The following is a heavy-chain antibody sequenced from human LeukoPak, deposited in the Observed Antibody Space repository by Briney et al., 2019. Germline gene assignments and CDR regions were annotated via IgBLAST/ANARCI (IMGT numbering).Heavy chain of an antibody. V-gene: IGHV1-2*02. D-gene: IGHD4-23*01. J-gene: IGHJ4*02. CDR1: GYTFTGYY. Sequence: GASVKVSCKASGYTFTGYYMHWVRQAPGQGLEWMGWINPNSGGTNYAQKFQGRVTMTRDTSISTAYMELSRLRSDDTAVYYCAREEPMSSTVADYWGQGTLVTVSS. CDR3: AREEPMSSTVADY. CDR2: INPNSGGT.